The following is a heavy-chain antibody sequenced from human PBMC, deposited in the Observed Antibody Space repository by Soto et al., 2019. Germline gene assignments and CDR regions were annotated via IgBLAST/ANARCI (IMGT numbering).Heavy chain of an antibody. CDR1: GASISSNF. CDR3: ARDKITGLFDY. CDR2: IYFGGST. J-gene: IGHJ4*02. Sequence: SETLSLTCSVSGASISSNFWSWVRQPPGKGLEWIGYIYFGGSTQSNPSLKGRVTISLDTSKNQFTLNLTSVTAADTAVYYCARDKITGLFDYWGQGTLVTVSS. V-gene: IGHV4-59*12. D-gene: IGHD2-8*02.